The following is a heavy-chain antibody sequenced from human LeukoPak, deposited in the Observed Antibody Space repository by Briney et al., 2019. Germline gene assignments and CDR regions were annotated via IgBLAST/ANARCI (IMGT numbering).Heavy chain of an antibody. Sequence: PGGSLRLSCAASGFTFSSYSMNWVRQAPGKGLEWVSSISSSSSYIYYADSVKGRFTISRDNAKNSLYLQMNSLRAEDTAVYYCARDLSSSGYYHPFVNYWGQGTLVTVSS. CDR1: GFTFSSYS. CDR3: ARDLSSSGYYHPFVNY. J-gene: IGHJ4*02. D-gene: IGHD3-22*01. CDR2: ISSSSSYI. V-gene: IGHV3-21*01.